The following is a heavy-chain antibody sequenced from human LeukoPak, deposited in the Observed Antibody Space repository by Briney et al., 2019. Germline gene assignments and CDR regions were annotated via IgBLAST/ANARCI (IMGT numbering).Heavy chain of an antibody. V-gene: IGHV4-61*02. CDR2: IYTSGST. Sequence: PSETLSLTCTVSGGSISSGSYYWSWIRQPAGKGLEWIGRIYTSGSTNYNPSLKGRVTMSVDTSKNQFSLRLTSVTAADTAVYYCARGQRNYFRAVDDWGQGPLVTVSS. CDR3: ARGQRNYFRAVDD. J-gene: IGHJ4*02. CDR1: GGSISSGSYY. D-gene: IGHD1-7*01.